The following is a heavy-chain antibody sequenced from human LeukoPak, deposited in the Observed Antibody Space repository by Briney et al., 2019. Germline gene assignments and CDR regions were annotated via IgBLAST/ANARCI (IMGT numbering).Heavy chain of an antibody. J-gene: IGHJ5*01. CDR3: AREKGSSNYDS. D-gene: IGHD4-11*01. Sequence: GGSLRLSCAASGFTFNTYWIHWVRHVPGKGLVWVSRINGDGSSTAYADSVKGRFTISRDNAKNTLYLQMNSLRAEDTAVYYCAREKGSSNYDSWGQGTLVTVSS. V-gene: IGHV3-74*03. CDR2: INGDGSST. CDR1: GFTFNTYW.